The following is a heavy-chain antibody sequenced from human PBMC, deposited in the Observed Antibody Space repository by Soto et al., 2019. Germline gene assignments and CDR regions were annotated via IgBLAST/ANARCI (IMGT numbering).Heavy chain of an antibody. D-gene: IGHD4-17*01. V-gene: IGHV3-64*01. J-gene: IGHJ4*02. CDR2: ITRNGGRT. CDR1: GFTFSTYA. Sequence: EVQLVESGGGLVQPGGSLRLSCAASGFTFSTYAMHWVRQAPGKGLQYVSAITRNGGRTYYANSVKDRFTISRDNSKNTLYLQMGSLRAEDMAVYYCARQLIGDLYCLDYWGQGTLVTVSS. CDR3: ARQLIGDLYCLDY.